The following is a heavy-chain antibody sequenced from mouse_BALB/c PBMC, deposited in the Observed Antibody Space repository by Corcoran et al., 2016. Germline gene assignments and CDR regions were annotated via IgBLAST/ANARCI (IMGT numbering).Heavy chain of an antibody. D-gene: IGHD2-3*01. CDR3: ARRGYYETAWFAY. V-gene: IGHV9-3-1*01. CDR1: GYTFTNYG. J-gene: IGHJ3*01. CDR2: INTYTGEP. Sequence: QIQLVQSGPELKKPGETVKISCKASGYTFTNYGMNWVKQAPGKGLKWMGWINTYTGEPTYADDFKGRFAFSLETSASTDYLQINNLKNEDTATYFCARRGYYETAWFAYWGQGTLVTVST.